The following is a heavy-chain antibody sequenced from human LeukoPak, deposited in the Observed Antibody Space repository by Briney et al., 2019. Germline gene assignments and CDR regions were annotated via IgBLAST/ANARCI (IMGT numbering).Heavy chain of an antibody. D-gene: IGHD6-13*01. CDR1: GGTLSSYA. J-gene: IGHJ5*02. V-gene: IGHV1-69*05. CDR3: ARTISSSWYNWFDP. Sequence: SVKVSCKASGGTLSSYAFSWVRQAPGQGLEWMGGIIPIFGTANYAQKFQGRVTITTDESTSTAYMELSSLRSEDTAVYYCARTISSSWYNWFDPWGQGTLVTVSS. CDR2: IIPIFGTA.